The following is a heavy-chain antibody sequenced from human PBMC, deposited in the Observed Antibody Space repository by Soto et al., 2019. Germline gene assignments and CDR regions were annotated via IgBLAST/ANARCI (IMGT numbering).Heavy chain of an antibody. J-gene: IGHJ5*02. V-gene: IGHV4-39*01. CDR3: ARPRVRDTAIFWFDP. Sequence: SETLSLTCTVSGGSISSSSYYWGWIRQPPGKGLEWIGSIYYSGSTYYNPSLKSRVTISVDTSKNQFSLKLSSVTAADTAVYYCARPRVRDTAIFWFDPWGQGTLVTVSS. CDR1: GGSISSSSYY. D-gene: IGHD5-18*01. CDR2: IYYSGST.